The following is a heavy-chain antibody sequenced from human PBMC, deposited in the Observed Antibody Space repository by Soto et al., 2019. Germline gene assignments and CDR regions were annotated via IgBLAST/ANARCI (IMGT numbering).Heavy chain of an antibody. D-gene: IGHD2-15*01. V-gene: IGHV1-8*01. J-gene: IGHJ4*01. CDR3: GSPRSGPSPDVGH. CDR2: SNSNSGNS. Sequence: ASVKVSCKASGYTFTSYNINWVRQAPGQGLEWVAGSNSNSGNSDHAQKFQGRLTVTRDTSISTAYMEVSSLTSDDTAVYYCGSPRSGPSPDVGHWGHGTVVTVYS. CDR1: GYTFTSYN.